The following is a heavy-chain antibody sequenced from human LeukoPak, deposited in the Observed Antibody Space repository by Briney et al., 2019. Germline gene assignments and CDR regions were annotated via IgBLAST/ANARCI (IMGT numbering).Heavy chain of an antibody. CDR1: GFTFSSYA. CDR3: GKDRVVVVVAASQFDY. V-gene: IGHV3-23*01. J-gene: IGHJ4*02. CDR2: ISGSGGST. Sequence: GGSLRLSCAASGFTFSSYAMSWVRQAPGKGLEWVSAISGSGGSTYYADSVKGRFTISRDNSKNTLYLQMNSLRAEDTAVYYCGKDRVVVVVAASQFDYWGQGTLVTVSS. D-gene: IGHD2-15*01.